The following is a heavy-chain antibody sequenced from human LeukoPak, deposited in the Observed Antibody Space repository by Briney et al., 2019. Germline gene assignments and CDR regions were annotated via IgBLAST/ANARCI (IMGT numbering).Heavy chain of an antibody. J-gene: IGHJ6*02. D-gene: IGHD6-13*01. Sequence: QSGGSLRLSCAASGFTFSSYAMSWVRQAPGKGLVWVSRLKSDGRSTSYADSVKGRFTISRDNAKNTLYLQMNSLRAEDTAVYYCATTIIAATMDVWGQGTTVTVSS. CDR2: LKSDGRST. V-gene: IGHV3-74*01. CDR1: GFTFSSYA. CDR3: ATTIIAATMDV.